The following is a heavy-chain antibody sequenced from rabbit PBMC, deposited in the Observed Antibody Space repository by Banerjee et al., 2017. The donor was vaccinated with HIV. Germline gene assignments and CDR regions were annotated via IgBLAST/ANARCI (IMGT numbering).Heavy chain of an antibody. V-gene: IGHV1S45*01. J-gene: IGHJ4*01. Sequence: QEQLEESGGDLVKPEGSLTLTCTASGFSFSNTYWIYWVRQAPGKGLEWIATIYAGTTGSTYYASWAKGRFTISKTSSTTVTLQMTSLTAADTATYFCARDLAGVIGWNFNLWGPGTLVTVS. CDR1: GFSFSNTYW. D-gene: IGHD4-1*01. CDR2: IYAGTTGST. CDR3: ARDLAGVIGWNFNL.